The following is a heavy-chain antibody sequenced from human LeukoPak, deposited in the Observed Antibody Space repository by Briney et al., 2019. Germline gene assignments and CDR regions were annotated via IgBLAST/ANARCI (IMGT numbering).Heavy chain of an antibody. CDR3: VSGTGWVFDY. V-gene: IGHV3-7*01. Sequence: GSLRLSCVGSGFTFSGHWMNWVRQAPGKRLEWVANIKQDGSERYYVESVKGRFSISRDNAKNSQSLQMNSLRVEDTAVYYCVSGTGWVFDYWGQGTLVTVSS. J-gene: IGHJ4*02. D-gene: IGHD3-10*01. CDR2: IKQDGSER. CDR1: GFTFSGHW.